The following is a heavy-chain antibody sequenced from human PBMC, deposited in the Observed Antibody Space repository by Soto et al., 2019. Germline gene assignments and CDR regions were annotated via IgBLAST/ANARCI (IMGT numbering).Heavy chain of an antibody. CDR1: GFSLTTSGVG. V-gene: IGHV2-5*02. D-gene: IGHD3-22*01. CDR3: TRGTHTTILWVFDS. Sequence: QITLKESGPTLVKPTQTLTLTCSFSGFSLTTSGVGVGWIRQPPGKALEWLALIFWDNDKRYSPSLKNRLTVPNDSTNNLVVLTIPNMDPVDTPTYYCTRGTHTTILWVFDSWGPGTLVTVSS. J-gene: IGHJ4*02. CDR2: IFWDNDK.